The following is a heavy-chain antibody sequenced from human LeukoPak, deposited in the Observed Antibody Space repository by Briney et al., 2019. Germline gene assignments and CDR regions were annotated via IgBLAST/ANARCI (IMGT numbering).Heavy chain of an antibody. CDR1: GFTVSSNY. V-gene: IGHV3-23*01. D-gene: IGHD6-13*01. CDR3: AKDGRIAAAPPKYNWFDP. CDR2: ISGSGGST. Sequence: GGSLRLSCAASGFTVSSNYLSWVRQAPGKGLEWVSAISGSGGSTYYADSVKGRFTISRDNSKNTLYLQMNSLRAEDTAVYYCAKDGRIAAAPPKYNWFDPWGQGTLVTVSS. J-gene: IGHJ5*02.